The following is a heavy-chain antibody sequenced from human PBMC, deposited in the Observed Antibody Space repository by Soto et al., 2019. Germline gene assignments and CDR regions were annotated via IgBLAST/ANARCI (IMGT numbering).Heavy chain of an antibody. J-gene: IGHJ4*02. CDR2: IIPMFGII. D-gene: IGHD5-12*01. CDR1: GGSFSTYT. CDR3: AILTPITGVY. V-gene: IGHV1-69*17. Sequence: QVLLVQSGAEVKKPGSSVKVSRKVSGGSFSTYTLTWVRQAPGQGLEWMGGIIPMFGIINYAQKFQGRVTITADRSTTTAYMELISLRSDDTAVYYCAILTPITGVYWGQGAQVTVSS.